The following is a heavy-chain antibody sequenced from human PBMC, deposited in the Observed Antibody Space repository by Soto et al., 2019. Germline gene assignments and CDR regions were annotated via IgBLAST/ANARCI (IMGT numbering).Heavy chain of an antibody. D-gene: IGHD4-4*01. J-gene: IGHJ6*02. CDR2: ISAYNGNT. V-gene: IGHV1-18*01. CDR1: GYTFTSYG. Sequence: QVQLVQSGAEVKKPGASVKVSCRASGYTFTSYGISWVRQAPGQGLEWMGWISAYNGNTNYAQKLQGRVTMTTDTSTSTAYMELRSLRSDDTAVYYCARVSTVSSSHYYYYYGMDVWGQGTTVTVSS. CDR3: ARVSTVSSSHYYYYYGMDV.